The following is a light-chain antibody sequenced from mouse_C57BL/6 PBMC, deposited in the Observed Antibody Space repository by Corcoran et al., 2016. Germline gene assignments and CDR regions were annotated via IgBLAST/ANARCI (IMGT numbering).Light chain of an antibody. CDR1: QSVSRY. J-gene: IGKJ1*01. V-gene: IGKV11-125*01. Sequence: DIQLTQPPSASASVGDTVKISCQASQSVSRYLKWYQQKPGQTPKLLIYGATYLQSGVPSRFSGSGSGTDFTLTISSLQPEDSATYYCHQYDSTPWTFGAGTKLEIK. CDR3: HQYDSTPWT. CDR2: GAT.